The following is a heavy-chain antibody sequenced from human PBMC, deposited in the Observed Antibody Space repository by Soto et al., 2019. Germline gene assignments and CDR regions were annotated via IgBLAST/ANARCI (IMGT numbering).Heavy chain of an antibody. V-gene: IGHV4-34*01. CDR3: ARSSSGLGY. J-gene: IGHJ4*02. CDR2: INHSGST. Sequence: SETLSLTCAVYGGSFSGYYWSWIRQPPGKGLEWIGEINHSGSTNYNPSLKSRVTIPVDTSKNQFSLKLSSVTAADTAVYYCARSSSGLGYWGQGTLVTVSS. D-gene: IGHD6-6*01. CDR1: GGSFSGYY.